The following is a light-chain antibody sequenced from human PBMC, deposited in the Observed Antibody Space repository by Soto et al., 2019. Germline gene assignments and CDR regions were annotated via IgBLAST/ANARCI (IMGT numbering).Light chain of an antibody. CDR1: SSDVGGYNY. J-gene: IGLJ1*01. CDR2: DVS. Sequence: QSVLTQARSVSGSPGQSVTISCTGTSSDVGGYNYVSWYQQHPGKAPKLMIYDVSKRPSGVPDRFSGSKSGNTASLTISGLQAEDEADYYCCSDAGSYVFGTGTKVTVL. CDR3: CSDAGSYV. V-gene: IGLV2-11*01.